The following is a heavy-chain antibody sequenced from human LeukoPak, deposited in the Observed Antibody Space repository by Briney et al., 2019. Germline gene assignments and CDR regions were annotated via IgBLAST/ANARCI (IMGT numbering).Heavy chain of an antibody. J-gene: IGHJ4*02. CDR3: ARYNSGRGDY. V-gene: IGHV3-33*01. D-gene: IGHD1-14*01. CDR1: GFNFGSYG. CDR2: IWYNGGNK. Sequence: GGSLRLSCVASGFNFGSYGIQWVRQAPGKGLEWVAIIWYNGGNKYYEDSVRGRFTVSRDNSKNTAWLQMDSLRVEDTAVYYCARYNSGRGDYWGQGTLVTDSS.